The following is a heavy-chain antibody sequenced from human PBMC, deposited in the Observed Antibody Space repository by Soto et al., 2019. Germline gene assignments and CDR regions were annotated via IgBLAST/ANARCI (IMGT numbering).Heavy chain of an antibody. V-gene: IGHV3-23*01. CDR3: AKDMAERWEPLDY. J-gene: IGHJ4*02. Sequence: EVQLLESGGGLVQPGGSLRLSCAASGFTFSSYAMSWVRQAPGKGLEWVSAISGSGGSTYYADSVKGRFTISRDNSKNTLYLQMNSLGAEDTAVYYCAKDMAERWEPLDYWGQGTLVTVSS. CDR1: GFTFSSYA. CDR2: ISGSGGST. D-gene: IGHD6-19*01.